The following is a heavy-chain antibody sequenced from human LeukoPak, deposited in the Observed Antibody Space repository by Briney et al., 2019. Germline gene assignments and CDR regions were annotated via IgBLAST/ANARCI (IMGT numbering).Heavy chain of an antibody. CDR1: GFPFSSYS. CDR3: ARDVFLSVGGDFDYYFDY. J-gene: IGHJ4*02. Sequence: GSLRLSCAASGFPFSSYSMNWVRQAPGKGLEWVSSISSSSSYIYYADSVKGRFTISRDNAKNSLYLQMNSLRAEDTAVYYCARDVFLSVGGDFDYYFDYWGQGTLVTVSS. V-gene: IGHV3-21*01. CDR2: ISSSSSYI. D-gene: IGHD2-21*01.